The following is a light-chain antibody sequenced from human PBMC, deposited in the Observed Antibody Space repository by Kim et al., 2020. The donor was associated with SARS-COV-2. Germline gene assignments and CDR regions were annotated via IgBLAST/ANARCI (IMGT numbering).Light chain of an antibody. V-gene: IGLV2-8*01. CDR2: EVS. CDR3: SSYAGSNDWV. J-gene: IGLJ3*02. Sequence: GQSVTISCTGTSSDVGGYNNASGYQQHPGKAPKLMIYEVSKRPSGVPDRFSGSKSGNTASLTVSGLQAEDEADYYCSSYAGSNDWVFGGGTQLTVL. CDR1: SSDVGGYNN.